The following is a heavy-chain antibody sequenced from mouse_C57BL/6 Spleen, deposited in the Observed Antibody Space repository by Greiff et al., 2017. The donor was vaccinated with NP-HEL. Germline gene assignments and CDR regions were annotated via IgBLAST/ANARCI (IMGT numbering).Heavy chain of an antibody. CDR3: ARGFYGSGHPGFAY. Sequence: EVQLQQSGPELVKPGASVKIPCKASGYTFTDYNMAWVKQSHGKSLEWIGDINPNNGGTIYNQKFKGKATLTVDKSTSTAYMELRSLTSEDTAVYYCARGFYGSGHPGFAYWGQGTLVTVSA. D-gene: IGHD1-1*01. CDR2: INPNNGGT. J-gene: IGHJ3*01. CDR1: GYTFTDYN. V-gene: IGHV1-18*01.